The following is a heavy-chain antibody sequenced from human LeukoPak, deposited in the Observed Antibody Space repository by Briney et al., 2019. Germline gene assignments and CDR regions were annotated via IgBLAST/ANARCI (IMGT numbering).Heavy chain of an antibody. D-gene: IGHD6-19*01. CDR3: ARLERQWLAF. Sequence: GESLKISCKASGXTFTSQWIGWVRQMPGKGLEGMGIIFPGDSDTRYSPSFQGQVTISADKSISTAYLQWSSLKASDTAIYYCARLERQWLAFWGQGTLVTVSS. V-gene: IGHV5-51*01. CDR2: IFPGDSDT. J-gene: IGHJ4*02. CDR1: GXTFTSQW.